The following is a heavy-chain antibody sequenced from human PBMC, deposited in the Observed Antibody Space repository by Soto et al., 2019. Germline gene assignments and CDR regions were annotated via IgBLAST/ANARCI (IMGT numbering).Heavy chain of an antibody. Sequence: SETLSFTCTVSGGSISSSGYYWGWVRQPPGKGLEWIGSIYYSGSTYYNPSLKSRVTISVDTSKNQFSLKLSSVTAADTAVYYCARHGFEQLVYFDYWGQGTLVTVSS. CDR3: ARHGFEQLVYFDY. D-gene: IGHD6-13*01. V-gene: IGHV4-39*01. CDR1: GGSISSSGYY. CDR2: IYYSGST. J-gene: IGHJ4*02.